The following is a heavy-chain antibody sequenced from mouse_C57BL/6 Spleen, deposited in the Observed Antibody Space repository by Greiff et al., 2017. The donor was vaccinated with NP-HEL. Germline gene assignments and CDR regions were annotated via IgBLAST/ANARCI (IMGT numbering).Heavy chain of an antibody. J-gene: IGHJ4*01. V-gene: IGHV2-5*01. D-gene: IGHD1-1*01. CDR3: ANNPNYYGSSPYAMDY. CDR1: GFSLTSYG. CDR2: IWRGGST. Sequence: QVQLKQSGPGLVQPSQSLSITCTVSGFSLTSYGVHWVRQSPGKGLEWLGVIWRGGSTDYNAAFMSRLSITKDNSKSQVFFKMNSLQADDTAIYYCANNPNYYGSSPYAMDYWGQGTSVTVSS.